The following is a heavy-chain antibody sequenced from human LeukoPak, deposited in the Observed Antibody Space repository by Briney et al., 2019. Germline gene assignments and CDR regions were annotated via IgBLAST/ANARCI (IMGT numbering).Heavy chain of an antibody. V-gene: IGHV4-34*01. J-gene: IGHJ4*02. CDR3: ARGWVGATDGVDY. CDR2: INHSGRT. Sequence: SETLSLTCGVYGGSFSSYYWTWIRQSPGKGLEWIGEINHSGRTNYNPSLKSRVTISIDTSKNQFSLKLTSVTAADTAVYYCARGWVGATDGVDYWGQGTLVTVSS. D-gene: IGHD1-26*01. CDR1: GGSFSSYY.